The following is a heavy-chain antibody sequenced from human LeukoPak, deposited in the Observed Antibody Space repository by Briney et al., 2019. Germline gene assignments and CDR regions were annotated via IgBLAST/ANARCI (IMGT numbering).Heavy chain of an antibody. CDR3: GYNPDQNWFDP. J-gene: IGHJ5*02. V-gene: IGHV3-21*01. D-gene: IGHD1-1*01. CDR2: ISSSSSYI. CDR1: GFTFDDYA. Sequence: GGSLRLSCAASGFTFDDYAMHWVRQAPGKGLEWVSSISSSSSYIYYADSVKGRFTISRDNAKNSLYLHMNSLRAEDTAVYYCGYNPDQNWFDPWGQGTLVTVSS.